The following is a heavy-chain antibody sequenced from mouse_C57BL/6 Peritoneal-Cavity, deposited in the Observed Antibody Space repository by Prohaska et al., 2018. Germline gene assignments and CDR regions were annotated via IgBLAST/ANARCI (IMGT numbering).Heavy chain of an antibody. CDR3: AGDTDGYYYFDV. Sequence: GHYWIWIRPSPGKPLEWMGYITHSGETFYNPSLQSPISITRETSKNQFFLQLNSVTTEDTAMYYCAGDTDGYYYFDVWSQGTSVTVSS. V-gene: IGHV12-3*01. D-gene: IGHD2-3*01. J-gene: IGHJ4*01. CDR2: ITHSGET. CDR1: GHY.